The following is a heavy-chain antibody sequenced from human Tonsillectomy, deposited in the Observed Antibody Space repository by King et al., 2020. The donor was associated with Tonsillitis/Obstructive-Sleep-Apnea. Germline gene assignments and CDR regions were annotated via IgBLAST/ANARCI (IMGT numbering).Heavy chain of an antibody. CDR1: GFSVNNPRMG. Sequence: TLKESGPVLVKPTETLTLTCTVSGFSVNNPRMGVTWIRQPPGKALEWLAHILPNDEKSYRPYLKSRLTISKDTSKSQVVLTMTSMDPVDTATYYCARIVRDGGPVGLTYFFDLWGQGTLVTVSS. V-gene: IGHV2-26*01. CDR3: ARIVRDGGPVGLTYFFDL. CDR2: ILPNDEK. D-gene: IGHD1-26*01. J-gene: IGHJ4*02.